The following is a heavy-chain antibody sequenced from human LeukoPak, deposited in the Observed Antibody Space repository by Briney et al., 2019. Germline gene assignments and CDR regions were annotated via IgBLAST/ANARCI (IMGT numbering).Heavy chain of an antibody. J-gene: IGHJ4*02. V-gene: IGHV1-18*01. D-gene: IGHD3-22*01. CDR3: ARDRGTFYYDSAGYFSDY. CDR1: GYTFTSYG. CDR2: MSAYNGNT. Sequence: ASVKVSCKASGYTFTSYGIRWVRQAPGQGLEWMGWMSAYNGNTNYAQKLQGRVTMTTDTSTSTAYMELRSLRSDDTAVYYCARDRGTFYYDSAGYFSDYWGQGTLVTVSS.